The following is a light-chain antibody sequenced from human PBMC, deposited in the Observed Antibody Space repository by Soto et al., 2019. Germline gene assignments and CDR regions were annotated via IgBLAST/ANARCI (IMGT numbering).Light chain of an antibody. Sequence: DIQMTQSPSSVSASVGDRVTITCRASQPISIWLAWYQQKPGTAPKHVISAATNLESGVPSRFSGSGSGTDFALTISSLQAEDFATYYCQQATSFPLTFGGGTKVE. V-gene: IGKV1-12*01. CDR2: AAT. CDR1: QPISIW. CDR3: QQATSFPLT. J-gene: IGKJ4*01.